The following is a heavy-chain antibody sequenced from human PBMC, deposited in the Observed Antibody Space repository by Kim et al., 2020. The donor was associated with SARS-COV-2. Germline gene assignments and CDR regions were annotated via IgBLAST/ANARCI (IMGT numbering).Heavy chain of an antibody. CDR3: VRTGSSSSDY. Sequence: ASGKVSCKGSGYTFTTYAIHWVRQAPGQRPEWMGWINTGNGDTKYSQKFQGRVTITRDTSASTAYMDLGSLRSEDTAVYYCVRTGSSSSDYWGQGTLVIVSS. D-gene: IGHD6-6*01. CDR2: INTGNGDT. V-gene: IGHV1-3*04. J-gene: IGHJ4*02. CDR1: GYTFTTYA.